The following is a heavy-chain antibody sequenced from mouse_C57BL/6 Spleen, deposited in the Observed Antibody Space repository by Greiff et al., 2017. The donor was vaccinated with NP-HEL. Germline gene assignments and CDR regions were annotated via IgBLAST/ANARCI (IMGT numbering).Heavy chain of an antibody. D-gene: IGHD2-3*01. V-gene: IGHV3-6*01. CDR1: GYSITSGYY. CDR3: ARLYDVFDS. J-gene: IGHJ2*01. Sequence: DVKLQESGPGLVKPSQSLSLTCSVTGYSITSGYYWNWIRQFPGNKLEWMGYISYDGSNNYNPSLKNRISITRDTSKNQFFLKLNSVTPEDTATYYFARLYDVFDSWGQGTTLTVSS. CDR2: ISYDGSN.